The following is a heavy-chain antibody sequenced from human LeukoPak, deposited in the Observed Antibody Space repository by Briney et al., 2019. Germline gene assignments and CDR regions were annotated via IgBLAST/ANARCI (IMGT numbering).Heavy chain of an antibody. Sequence: PSETLSLTCAVYGGSFSGYYWSWIRQPPGKGLEWIGEINHSGSTNYNPSLKSRVTISVDTSKNQFSLKLSSVTAADTAVYYCARASYSSSYAFDIWGQGTMVTVSS. V-gene: IGHV4-34*01. CDR2: INHSGST. J-gene: IGHJ3*02. CDR3: ARASYSSSYAFDI. CDR1: GGSFSGYY. D-gene: IGHD6-6*01.